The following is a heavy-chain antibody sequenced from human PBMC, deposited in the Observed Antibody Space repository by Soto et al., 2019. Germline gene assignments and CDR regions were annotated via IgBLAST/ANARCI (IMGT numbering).Heavy chain of an antibody. CDR1: GYTFTGYY. D-gene: IGHD3-22*01. V-gene: IGHV1-2*04. Sequence: QVQLVQSGAEVKKPGASVKVSCKASGYTFTGYYMHWVRQAPGQGLEWMGWINPNSGGTNYAQKFQGWVTMPRDTSISTAYMELSRLRSDDTAVYYCASSRPDSSGYYYYYYGMDVWGQGTTVTVSS. CDR2: INPNSGGT. J-gene: IGHJ6*02. CDR3: ASSRPDSSGYYYYYYGMDV.